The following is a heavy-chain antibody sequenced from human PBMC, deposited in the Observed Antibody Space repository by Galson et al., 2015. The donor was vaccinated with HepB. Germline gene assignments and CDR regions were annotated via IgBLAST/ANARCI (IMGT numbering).Heavy chain of an antibody. J-gene: IGHJ4*02. V-gene: IGHV5-51*01. CDR2: IYPGDSDT. CDR3: ARPNLPQGYSGYDSYPFYFDY. CDR1: GYSFTSYW. D-gene: IGHD5-12*01. Sequence: QSGAEVKKPGESLKISCRGSGYSFTSYWIGWVRQMPGKGLEWMGIIYPGDSDTRYSPSFQGQVTISADKSISTAYLQWSSLKASDTAMYYCARPNLPQGYSGYDSYPFYFDYWCQGTLVTVSS.